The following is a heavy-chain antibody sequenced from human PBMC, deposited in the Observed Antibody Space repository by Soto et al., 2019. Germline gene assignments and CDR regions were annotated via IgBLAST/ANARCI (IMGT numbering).Heavy chain of an antibody. Sequence: EVQLVESGGGLVQPGGSLKLSCAASGFTFSGSAMHWVRQASGKGLEWVGRIRSKANSYATAYAASVKGRFTISRDDSKNTAYLQMNSLKTEDTAVYYCTRRLPYYDFWSGYSTPHYSGMDVWGQGTTVTVSS. CDR2: IRSKANSYAT. CDR3: TRRLPYYDFWSGYSTPHYSGMDV. J-gene: IGHJ6*02. V-gene: IGHV3-73*01. D-gene: IGHD3-3*01. CDR1: GFTFSGSA.